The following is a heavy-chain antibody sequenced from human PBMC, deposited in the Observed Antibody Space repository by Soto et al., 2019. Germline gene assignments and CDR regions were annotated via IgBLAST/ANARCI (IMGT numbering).Heavy chain of an antibody. J-gene: IGHJ3*02. CDR3: AKAARIAVAGTRAFDI. V-gene: IGHV3-23*01. CDR1: GFTFSSYA. CDR2: ISGSGGST. D-gene: IGHD6-19*01. Sequence: PGGSLILSCAASGFTFSSYAMSWVRQAPGKGLEWVSAISGSGGSTYYADSVKGRFTISRDNSKNTLYLQMNSLRAEDTAVYYCAKAARIAVAGTRAFDIWGQGTMVTVSS.